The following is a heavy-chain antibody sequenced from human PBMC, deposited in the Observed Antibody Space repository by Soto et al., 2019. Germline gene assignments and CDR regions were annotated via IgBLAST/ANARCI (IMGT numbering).Heavy chain of an antibody. CDR1: GDTFSSYW. V-gene: IGHV5-51*01. CDR2: MFLGGSDT. Sequence: GESLKISCQGSGDTFSSYWIGWVRQMPGKGLEWMGIMFLGGSDTRYSPSFQGRVNISADKSIRTAYLQWNSLEASDTAMYYCARQQYNWNGFSDYWGQGTLVTVSS. J-gene: IGHJ4*02. CDR3: ARQQYNWNGFSDY. D-gene: IGHD1-20*01.